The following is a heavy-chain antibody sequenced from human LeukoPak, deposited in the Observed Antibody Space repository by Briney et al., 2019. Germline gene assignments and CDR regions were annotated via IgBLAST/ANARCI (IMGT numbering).Heavy chain of an antibody. J-gene: IGHJ3*02. Sequence: SETLSLTCTVSGGSISSSDYYWGWIRQPPGKGLERIGSIYYSGRTYYNPSPKSRVPISVDTSKKQFSLKLSSVTAADTALYYCARLLRGGPRPAIAITGGAFDIWGQGTMVTVSS. CDR1: GGSISSSDYY. CDR2: IYYSGRT. CDR3: ARLLRGGPRPAIAITGGAFDI. D-gene: IGHD1-20*01. V-gene: IGHV4-39*01.